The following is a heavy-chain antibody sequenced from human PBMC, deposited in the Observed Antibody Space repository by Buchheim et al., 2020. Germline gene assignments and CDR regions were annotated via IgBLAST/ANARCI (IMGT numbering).Heavy chain of an antibody. V-gene: IGHV3-30-3*01. D-gene: IGHD1-26*01. J-gene: IGHJ6*02. CDR2: ISYDGSNK. CDR3: ATLGSMDV. CDR1: GFTFSSYA. Sequence: QVQLVESGGGVVQPGRSLRLSCAASGFTFSSYAMHWVRQAPGKGLEWVAVISYDGSNKYYADSVKGRFTISRDNSKNTLYLQMNSLRAEDTAVYYCATLGSMDVWGQGTT.